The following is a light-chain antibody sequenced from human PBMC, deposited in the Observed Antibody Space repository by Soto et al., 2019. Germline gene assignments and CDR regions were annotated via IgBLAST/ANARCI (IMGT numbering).Light chain of an antibody. CDR2: GAS. J-gene: IGKJ3*01. Sequence: EIVLTQPPATRSASPGERAILSCRASQSVRSSYLAWYQQKPGQGPRVLIYGASSRATGIPDRFSGSGSGTDFTLTINRLEPEDFAVYYCQQRSNWLFGPGTKVDIK. CDR1: QSVRSSY. V-gene: IGKV3D-20*02. CDR3: QQRSNWL.